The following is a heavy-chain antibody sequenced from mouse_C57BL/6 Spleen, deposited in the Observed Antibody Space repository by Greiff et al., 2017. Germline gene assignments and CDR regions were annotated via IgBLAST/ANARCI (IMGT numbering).Heavy chain of an antibody. V-gene: IGHV5-9-1*02. Sequence: EVMLVESGEGLVKPGGSLKLSCAASGFTFSSSAMSWVRQTPEKRLEWVAYISSGGDYIYYADTVKGRFTISRDNARNTLYLQMSSLKSEDTAMYYCTRVSKGDSFDYWGQGTTLTVSS. CDR1: GFTFSSSA. J-gene: IGHJ2*01. D-gene: IGHD1-3*01. CDR3: TRVSKGDSFDY. CDR2: ISSGGDYI.